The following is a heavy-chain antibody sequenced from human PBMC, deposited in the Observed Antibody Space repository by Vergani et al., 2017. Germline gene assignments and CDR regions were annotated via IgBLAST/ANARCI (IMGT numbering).Heavy chain of an antibody. CDR1: GGTFSSYA. D-gene: IGHD3-10*01. V-gene: IGHV1-69*13. Sequence: QVQLVQSGAEVKKPGSSVKVSCKASGGTFSSYAISWVRQAPGQGLEWMGRIIPIFGTENYAQKFQGRVTITADESTSTAYMELSSLRSEDKAVYYCAMMEVLWFGELLSFDYWGQGTLVTVSS. CDR2: IIPIFGTE. CDR3: AMMEVLWFGELLSFDY. J-gene: IGHJ4*02.